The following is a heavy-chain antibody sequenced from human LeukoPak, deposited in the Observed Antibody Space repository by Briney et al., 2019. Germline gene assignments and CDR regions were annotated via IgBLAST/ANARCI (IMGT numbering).Heavy chain of an antibody. J-gene: IGHJ6*03. V-gene: IGHV4-59*11. CDR1: GGFISTHY. CDR2: IHYSGST. CDR3: ARLGPAATYSYYYYLDV. Sequence: SETLSLTCAVSGGFISTHYWSWIRRPPGKGLEYIGYIHYSGSTNYNPSLKSRVTISMDTSMNQFSLGLSSVTAADTAVYYCARLGPAATYSYYYYLDVWGKGTTVTVSS. D-gene: IGHD2-2*01.